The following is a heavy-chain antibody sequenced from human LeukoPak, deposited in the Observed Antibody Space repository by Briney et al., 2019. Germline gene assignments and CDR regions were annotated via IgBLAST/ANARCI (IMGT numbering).Heavy chain of an antibody. J-gene: IGHJ4*01. Sequence: SVKVSCKASGYTFTGYYMHWVRQAPGQGLEWMGWINPNSGGTNYAQKFQGWVTMTRDTSISTAYMELSRLRSDDTAVCYCARDPGISPAAGTLFDYWGQGTLVTVSS. CDR1: GYTFTGYY. D-gene: IGHD6-13*01. CDR2: INPNSGGT. CDR3: ARDPGISPAAGTLFDY. V-gene: IGHV1-2*04.